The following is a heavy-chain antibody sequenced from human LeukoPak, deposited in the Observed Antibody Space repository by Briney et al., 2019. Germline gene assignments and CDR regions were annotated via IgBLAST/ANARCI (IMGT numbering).Heavy chain of an antibody. CDR3: ARKRRDGPGFDP. V-gene: IGHV3-30*03. Sequence: PGRSLRLSCAASGFTFSSYGMHWVRQAPGKGLEWVAVISYDGSNKYYADSVKSRFTISRDNSKNTLYPQMNSLRAEDTAVYYCARKRRDGPGFDPWGQGTLVTVSS. CDR2: ISYDGSNK. CDR1: GFTFSSYG. J-gene: IGHJ5*02.